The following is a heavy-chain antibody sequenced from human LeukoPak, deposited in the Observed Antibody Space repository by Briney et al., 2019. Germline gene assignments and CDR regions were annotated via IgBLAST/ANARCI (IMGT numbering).Heavy chain of an antibody. D-gene: IGHD2-2*01. CDR2: ISGSGRDT. Sequence: GGSLRLSCAASGFTFSIYAMSWVRQAPGKGLEWVSAISGSGRDTYYTDSVKGRFTISRDNSKNTLYLQMHSLRAEDTAVYYCAKAGEVCRSTSCYANYWGQGTLVTVS. CDR3: AKAGEVCRSTSCYANY. CDR1: GFTFSIYA. J-gene: IGHJ4*02. V-gene: IGHV3-23*01.